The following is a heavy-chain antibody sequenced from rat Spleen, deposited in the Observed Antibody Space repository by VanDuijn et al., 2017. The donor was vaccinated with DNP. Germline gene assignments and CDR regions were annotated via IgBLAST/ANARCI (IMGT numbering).Heavy chain of an antibody. J-gene: IGHJ3*01. D-gene: IGHD1-2*01. Sequence: EVQLVESGGGLVQPGRSLKLSCAASGFTFSYYGMAWVRQAPKKGLEWVASISASGGSTSYRDSVKGRFTISRDNAKNTLYLQMDSLRSEDTATYYSATSTGAYWGQGTLVTVSS. CDR3: ATSTGAY. V-gene: IGHV5S13*01. CDR2: ISASGGST. CDR1: GFTFSYYG.